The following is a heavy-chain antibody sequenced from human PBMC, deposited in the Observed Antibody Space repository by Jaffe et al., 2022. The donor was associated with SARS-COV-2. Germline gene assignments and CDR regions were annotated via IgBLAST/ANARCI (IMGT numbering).Heavy chain of an antibody. CDR2: INAGNGNT. CDR1: GYTFTSYA. CDR3: ARVLITMVRGVAADY. J-gene: IGHJ4*02. V-gene: IGHV1-3*01. Sequence: QVQLVQSGAEVKKPGASVKVSCKASGYTFTSYAMHWVRQAPGQRLEWMGWINAGNGNTKYSQKFQGRVTITRDTSASTAYMELSSLRSEDTAVYYCARVLITMVRGVAADYWGQGTLVTVSS. D-gene: IGHD3-10*01.